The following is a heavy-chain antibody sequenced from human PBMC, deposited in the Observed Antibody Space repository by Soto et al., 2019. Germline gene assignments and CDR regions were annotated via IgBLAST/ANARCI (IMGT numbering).Heavy chain of an antibody. J-gene: IGHJ4*02. Sequence: QAGGSLRLSCAASGFTFSSYAMSWVRQAPGKGLEWVSATSGSGGSTYYADSVTGRFTIFRDNSKNTLYLQMNSLRADDTAVYYCAKTFRFSEWFQRGYFGSWGQGTLVTVSS. CDR1: GFTFSSYA. CDR2: TSGSGGST. D-gene: IGHD3-3*01. V-gene: IGHV3-23*01. CDR3: AKTFRFSEWFQRGYFGS.